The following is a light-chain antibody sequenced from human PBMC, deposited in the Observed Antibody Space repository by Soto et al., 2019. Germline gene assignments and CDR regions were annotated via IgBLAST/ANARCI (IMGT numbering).Light chain of an antibody. CDR3: QQYGSSPWT. V-gene: IGKV3-20*01. CDR1: QSVSSNY. CDR2: GAS. Sequence: EIVLTQSPGTLSLSPGARATLSCRASQSVSSNYLAWYQQKPGQAPRPLIYGASSSATGIPDRFSGSGAGTDFTRAVSRLEPEDFAVYYCQQYGSSPWTFGQGTKVEIK. J-gene: IGKJ1*01.